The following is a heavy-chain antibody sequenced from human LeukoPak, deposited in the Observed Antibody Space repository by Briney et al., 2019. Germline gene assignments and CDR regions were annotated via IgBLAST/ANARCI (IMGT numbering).Heavy chain of an antibody. J-gene: IGHJ4*02. CDR2: ISYDGSNK. Sequence: GGSLRLSCAASGFTFSNYWMHWVRQAPGKGLEWVAIISYDGSNKYYADSVKGRFTISRDNSKNTLYLQMNRLRAEDTAVYYCAKDNEDYWGQGTLVTVSS. CDR1: GFTFSNYW. CDR3: AKDNEDY. V-gene: IGHV3-30*18. D-gene: IGHD2-8*01.